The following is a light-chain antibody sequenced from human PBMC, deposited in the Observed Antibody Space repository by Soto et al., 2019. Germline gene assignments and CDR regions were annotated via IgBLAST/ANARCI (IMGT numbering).Light chain of an antibody. V-gene: IGKV1-39*01. CDR1: QTIRTY. Sequence: IDLTQSPSSLAASLGDRVTITCRASQTIRTYVNWYRQKSGAAPELLIYDASTLQSGVPSRFRGGASGTDFTLTISSLQLDDFATYYCQQSYNNPLTFGQGTKVDIK. CDR2: DAS. J-gene: IGKJ1*01. CDR3: QQSYNNPLT.